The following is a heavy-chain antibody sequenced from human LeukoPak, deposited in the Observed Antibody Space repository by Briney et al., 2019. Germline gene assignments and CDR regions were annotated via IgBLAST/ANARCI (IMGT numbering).Heavy chain of an antibody. CDR1: GFTFSSYS. CDR3: AREGFYYDSSAYYQPLDC. V-gene: IGHV3-48*01. D-gene: IGHD3-22*01. Sequence: GGSLRLSCAASGFTFSSYSMNWVRQAPGKGLEWVSYISGSSSTIYYADSVKGRFAISRDNAKNSLHLQMNSLRAEDTAVYYCAREGFYYDSSAYYQPLDCWGQGTLVTVSS. CDR2: ISGSSSTI. J-gene: IGHJ4*02.